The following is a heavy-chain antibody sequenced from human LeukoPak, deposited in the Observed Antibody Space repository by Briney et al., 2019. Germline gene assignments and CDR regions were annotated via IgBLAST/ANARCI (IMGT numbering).Heavy chain of an antibody. CDR2: INPNSGGT. V-gene: IGHV1-2*02. J-gene: IGHJ3*02. Sequence: ASVKVSCKASGYTFTSYYMHWVRQAPGQGLEWMGWINPNSGGTNYAQKFQGRVTMTRDTSISTAYMELSRLRSDDTAVYYCARERGYCGSSSCYSSDAFDIWGQGTMVTVSS. CDR3: ARERGYCGSSSCYSSDAFDI. CDR1: GYTFTSYY. D-gene: IGHD2-2*02.